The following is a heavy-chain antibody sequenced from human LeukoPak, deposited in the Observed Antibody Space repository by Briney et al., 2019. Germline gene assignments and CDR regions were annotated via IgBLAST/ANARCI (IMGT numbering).Heavy chain of an antibody. CDR2: ISSSSSTI. CDR3: AKGEPLLWFGELMAFDY. D-gene: IGHD3-10*01. V-gene: IGHV3-48*01. Sequence: GGSLRLSCAASGFTFSSYSMNWVRQAPGKGLEWVSYISSSSSTIYYADSVKGRFTISRGNSKNTLYLQMNSLRAEDTAVYYCAKGEPLLWFGELMAFDYWGQGTLVTVSS. CDR1: GFTFSSYS. J-gene: IGHJ4*02.